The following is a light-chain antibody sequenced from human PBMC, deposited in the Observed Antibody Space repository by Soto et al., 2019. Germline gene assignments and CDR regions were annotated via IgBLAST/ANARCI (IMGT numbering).Light chain of an antibody. CDR3: QQYGSSPPWT. CDR1: QSVSSN. V-gene: IGKV3-20*01. Sequence: IVITPSPSSLSVSRGERATLSCRASQSVSSNLAWYQQKPGQAPRLLLYGASSTATGIPHRFSGSGSGTDFTLTISRLEPEDFAAYYCQQYGSSPPWTFGQGTKVDIK. CDR2: GAS. J-gene: IGKJ1*01.